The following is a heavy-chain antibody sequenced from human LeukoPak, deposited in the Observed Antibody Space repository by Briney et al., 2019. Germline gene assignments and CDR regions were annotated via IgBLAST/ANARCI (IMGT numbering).Heavy chain of an antibody. CDR2: IYTSGST. CDR1: GGSISSGSYY. CDR3: ARDYHSSSSWFDP. D-gene: IGHD6-6*01. J-gene: IGHJ5*02. V-gene: IGHV4-61*02. Sequence: SETLSLTCTVSGGSISSGSYYWSWIRQPAGKGLEWIGRIYTSGSTNYNPSLKSRVTISVDTSKNQFSLKLSSVTAADTAVYYCARDYHSSSSWFDPWGQGTPVTVSS.